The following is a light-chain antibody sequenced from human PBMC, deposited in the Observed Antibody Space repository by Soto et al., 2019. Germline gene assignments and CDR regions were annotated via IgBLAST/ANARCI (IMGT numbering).Light chain of an antibody. V-gene: IGLV2-8*01. CDR3: SSYAGSNILV. CDR1: SSDVGGYNY. CDR2: EVT. Sequence: ALTQPPSASGSPGQSVTITCTGTSSDVGGYNYVSWYQQHPGKVPKLMIYEVTKRPSGVPDRFSGSKSGNTASLTVSGLQAEDEADYYCSSYAGSNILVFGGGTKLTVL. J-gene: IGLJ3*02.